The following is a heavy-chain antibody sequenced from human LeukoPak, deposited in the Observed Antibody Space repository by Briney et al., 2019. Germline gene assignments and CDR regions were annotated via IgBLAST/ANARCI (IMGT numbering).Heavy chain of an antibody. D-gene: IGHD3-22*01. CDR3: ARDLGGYYLGY. CDR1: GGSISSYY. Sequence: PSETLSLTCTVSGGSISSYYWSWIRQPPGKGLEWIGYIYYSGSTNYNPSLKSRVTISVDTSKNQFSLKLSSVTAEDTAVYYCARDLGGYYLGYWGQGTLVTVSS. V-gene: IGHV4-59*01. J-gene: IGHJ4*02. CDR2: IYYSGST.